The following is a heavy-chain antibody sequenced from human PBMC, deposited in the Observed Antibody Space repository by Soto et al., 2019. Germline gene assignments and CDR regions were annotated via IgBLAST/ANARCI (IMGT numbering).Heavy chain of an antibody. J-gene: IGHJ4*02. CDR3: ARDRYYYDSSGLVDS. V-gene: IGHV3-48*01. D-gene: IGHD3-22*01. CDR2: ISSSSSTI. CDR1: GFTFSSYS. Sequence: EVQLVESGGGLVQPGGSLRLSCAASGFTFSSYSMNWVRQAPGKGLEWVSYISSSSSTIYYADSGKGRFTISRDNAKNSLYLKMNSLRAEDTAFYYCARDRYYYDSSGLVDSGGQGTPVTVSS.